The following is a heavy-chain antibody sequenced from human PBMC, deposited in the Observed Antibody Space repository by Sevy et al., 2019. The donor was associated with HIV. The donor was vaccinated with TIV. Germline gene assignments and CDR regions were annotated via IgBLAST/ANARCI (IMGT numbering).Heavy chain of an antibody. J-gene: IGHJ4*02. CDR1: GFTFSNAW. CDR2: IKSKTDGGTT. CDR3: TTVERLGESSLYDY. Sequence: GGSLRLSCAASGFTFSNAWMSWVRQAPGKGLEWVGRIKSKTDGGTTDYAAPVKGRFTISRDDSKNTLYLQMNSLKTEDTAVYYCTTVERLGESSLYDYWGQGTLVTVSS. D-gene: IGHD3-16*02. V-gene: IGHV3-15*01.